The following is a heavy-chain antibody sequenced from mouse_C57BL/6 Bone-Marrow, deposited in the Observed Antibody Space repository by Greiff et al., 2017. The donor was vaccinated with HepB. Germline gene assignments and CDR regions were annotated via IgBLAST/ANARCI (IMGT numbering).Heavy chain of an antibody. CDR1: GYTFTDYN. Sequence: VQLQQSGPELVKPGASVKIPCKASGYTFTDYNMDWVKQSHGKSLEWIGDINPNNGGTIYNQKFKGKATLTVDKSSSTAYMELRSLTSEDTAVYYCARLGLITSYWYFDVWGTGTTVTVSS. V-gene: IGHV1-18*01. CDR2: INPNNGGT. D-gene: IGHD1-1*01. J-gene: IGHJ1*03. CDR3: ARLGLITSYWYFDV.